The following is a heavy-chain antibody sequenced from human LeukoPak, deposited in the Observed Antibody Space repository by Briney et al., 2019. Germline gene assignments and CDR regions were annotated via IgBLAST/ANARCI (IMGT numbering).Heavy chain of an antibody. CDR1: GYTFTSYD. CDR3: ARVYCSSTSCFQGFDY. CDR2: ISTYNGNT. J-gene: IGHJ4*02. D-gene: IGHD2-2*01. Sequence: ASVKVSCKASGYTFTSYDISWVRQAPGQGLEWMGWISTYNGNTNYAQKLQDRVTMTTDASTITAYMELSRLRSDDTAVYYCARVYCSSTSCFQGFDYWGQGTLVTVSS. V-gene: IGHV1-18*01.